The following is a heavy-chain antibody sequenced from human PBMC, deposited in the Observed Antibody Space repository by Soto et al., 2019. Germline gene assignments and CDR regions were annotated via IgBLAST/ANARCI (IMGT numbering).Heavy chain of an antibody. CDR2: IIPIFGTA. CDR1: GGTFSSYA. Sequence: ASVKVSCKASGGTFSSYAISWVRQAPGQGLEWMGGIIPIFGTANYAQKFQGRVTITADESTSTAYMELSSLRSEDTAVYYCAREYYDSSGYYLGPHQHSYGMDVRGQGTTVTVS. J-gene: IGHJ6*01. V-gene: IGHV1-69*13. D-gene: IGHD3-22*01. CDR3: AREYYDSSGYYLGPHQHSYGMDV.